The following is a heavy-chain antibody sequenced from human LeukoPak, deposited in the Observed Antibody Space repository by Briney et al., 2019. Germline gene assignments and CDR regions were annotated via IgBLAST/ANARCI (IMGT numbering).Heavy chain of an antibody. J-gene: IGHJ4*02. CDR3: ARAYYYGSGSYHDY. CDR1: GFTFSSYA. D-gene: IGHD3-10*01. Sequence: PGGSLRLSFAASGFTFSSYAMHWVRQAPGKGLEWVAVISYDGSNKYYADSVKGRFTISRDNSKNTLYLQMNSLRAEDTAVYYCARAYYYGSGSYHDYWGQGTLVTVSS. CDR2: ISYDGSNK. V-gene: IGHV3-30-3*01.